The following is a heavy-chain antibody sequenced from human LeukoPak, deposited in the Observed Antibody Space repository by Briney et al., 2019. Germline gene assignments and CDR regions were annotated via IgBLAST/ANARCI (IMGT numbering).Heavy chain of an antibody. CDR1: GGSISSHY. Sequence: SETLSLTCTVSGGSISSHYWSWIRQPPGKGLEWIGYIYYSGSTNYNPSLKSRVTISVDTSKNQFSLKLSSVTAADTAVYYCARAGGRTVTDNWFDPWGQGTLVTVSS. D-gene: IGHD4-11*01. CDR2: IYYSGST. J-gene: IGHJ5*02. V-gene: IGHV4-59*11. CDR3: ARAGGRTVTDNWFDP.